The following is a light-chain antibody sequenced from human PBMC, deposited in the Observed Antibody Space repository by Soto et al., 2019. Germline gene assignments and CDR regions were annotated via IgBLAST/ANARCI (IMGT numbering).Light chain of an antibody. Sequence: QSSLTHPASVSGSPGQSITISCTGTSSEIGGYNYVSWYQQHPGKAPRVMIYEVTNRPSGVSTRFSGSKTGNTASLTISGLQPEDEAYYYCSSYRSVGTVVFGSGTKVTVL. J-gene: IGLJ1*01. CDR2: EVT. CDR1: SSEIGGYNY. V-gene: IGLV2-14*01. CDR3: SSYRSVGTVV.